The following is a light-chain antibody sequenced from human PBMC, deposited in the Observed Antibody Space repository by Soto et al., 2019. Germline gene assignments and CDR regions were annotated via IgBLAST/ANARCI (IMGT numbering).Light chain of an antibody. Sequence: EIVLTQSPATLPLSPGERATLSCRASQSVSSYLAWYQQKPGHAPRLLIYDASNRATGIPARFSGSGSGTDFTLTISSLEPEDFAVYYCQQRSNWPSGTFGQGTRLEIK. CDR3: QQRSNWPSGT. V-gene: IGKV3-11*01. CDR2: DAS. J-gene: IGKJ5*01. CDR1: QSVSSY.